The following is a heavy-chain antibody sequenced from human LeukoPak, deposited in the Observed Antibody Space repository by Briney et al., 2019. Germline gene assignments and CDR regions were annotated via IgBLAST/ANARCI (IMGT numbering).Heavy chain of an antibody. CDR3: ARSGGLYTSTWYFHH. D-gene: IGHD6-13*01. V-gene: IGHV4-34*01. CDR1: GGSFSGYY. CDR2: INHSGTT. J-gene: IGHJ1*01. Sequence: SETLSLTCAVYGGSFSGYYWSWIRQSPGKGLEWIGEINHSGTTNYNPSLKSRVTISVDTSKNQFSLQLSSVTAADTAVYYCARSGGLYTSTWYFHHWGQGTLVPVSS.